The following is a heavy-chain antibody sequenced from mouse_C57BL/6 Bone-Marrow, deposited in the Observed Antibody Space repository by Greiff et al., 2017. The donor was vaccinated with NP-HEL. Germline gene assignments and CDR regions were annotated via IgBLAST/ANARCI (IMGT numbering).Heavy chain of an antibody. D-gene: IGHD1-1*01. CDR3: ARGEVTTVVATDWYFDV. CDR1: GYTFTSYW. Sequence: QVQLQQPGAELVKPGASVKMSCKASGYTFTSYWITWVKQRPGQGLEWIGDIYPGSGSTNYNEKFKSKATLTVDTSSSTAYMQLSSLTSEDSAVYDCARGEVTTVVATDWYFDVWGTGTTVTVSS. J-gene: IGHJ1*03. CDR2: IYPGSGST. V-gene: IGHV1-55*01.